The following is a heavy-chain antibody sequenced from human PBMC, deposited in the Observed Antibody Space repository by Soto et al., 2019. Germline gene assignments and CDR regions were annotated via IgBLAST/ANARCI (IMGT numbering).Heavy chain of an antibody. Sequence: QVQLQGSGPGLVKPSQTLSLTCTVSGGSISSGDYYWSWIRQPPGKGLEWIGHIYYSGSTFYNPSLKSRVTISVDSSKNQFSLKLSSVTAADTAVYYCAGTSSNFYDTSGYYFDYWGQGTLVTVSS. V-gene: IGHV4-30-4*01. D-gene: IGHD3-22*01. CDR2: IYYSGST. CDR1: GGSISSGDYY. J-gene: IGHJ4*02. CDR3: AGTSSNFYDTSGYYFDY.